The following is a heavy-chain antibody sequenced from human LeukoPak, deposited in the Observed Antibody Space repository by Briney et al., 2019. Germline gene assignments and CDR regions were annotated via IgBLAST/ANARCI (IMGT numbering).Heavy chain of an antibody. J-gene: IGHJ4*02. CDR3: VAAPNWYYFDF. V-gene: IGHV4-59*01. CDR2: SYYTGST. CDR1: GGSIYSYY. D-gene: IGHD7-27*01. Sequence: SETLSLTCTVSGGSIYSYYWSWIRQPPGKGREWIGHSYYTGSTNYNPSLKSRVTISLDTSKNQFSLKLSSVTAADTAVYYCVAAPNWYYFDFWGQGTLVTVSS.